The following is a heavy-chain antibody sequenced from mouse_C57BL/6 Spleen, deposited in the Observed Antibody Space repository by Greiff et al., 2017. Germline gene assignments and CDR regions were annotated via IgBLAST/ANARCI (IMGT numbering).Heavy chain of an antibody. Sequence: VQLQQPGAELVKPGASVKMSCKASGYTFTSYWITWVKQRPGQGLEWIGDIYPGSGSTNYNEKFKSKATLTVDTSSSTAYMQLSSLTSEDSAVYYCARYSNYKAYYAMDYWGQGTSVTVSS. CDR1: GYTFTSYW. V-gene: IGHV1-55*01. J-gene: IGHJ4*01. CDR2: IYPGSGST. D-gene: IGHD2-5*01. CDR3: ARYSNYKAYYAMDY.